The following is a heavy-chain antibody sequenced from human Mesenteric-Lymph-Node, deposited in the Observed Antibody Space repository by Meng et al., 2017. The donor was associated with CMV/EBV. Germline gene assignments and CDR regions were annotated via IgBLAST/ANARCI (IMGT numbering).Heavy chain of an antibody. J-gene: IGHJ6*02. D-gene: IGHD2-15*01. Sequence: ISWVRQAPGQGLEWMGGSIPIFGTTMYAQKFQGRVTISADKSTSAAYLEMSSLRSEDTAIYYCARDVLRRCSGGSCSVGEYYFYALDVWGQGTLVTVSS. CDR3: ARDVLRRCSGGSCSVGEYYFYALDV. CDR2: SIPIFGTT. V-gene: IGHV1-69*06.